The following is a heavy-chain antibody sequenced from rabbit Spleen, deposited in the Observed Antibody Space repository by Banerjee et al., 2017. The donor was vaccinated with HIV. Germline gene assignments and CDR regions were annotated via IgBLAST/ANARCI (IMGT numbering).Heavy chain of an antibody. CDR2: IDPVFGTT. Sequence: QEQLKETGGGLVQPGGSLTLSCKASGFDLSSYGVSWVRQAPGKGLEWIGYIDPVFGTTYYASWAKGRFTISKTSSTTVTLQMTSLTVADTATYFCAREKSGIVGYDLWGPGTLVTVS. J-gene: IGHJ4*01. CDR3: AREKSGIVGYDL. CDR1: GFDLSSYG. V-gene: IGHV1S45*01. D-gene: IGHD6-1*01.